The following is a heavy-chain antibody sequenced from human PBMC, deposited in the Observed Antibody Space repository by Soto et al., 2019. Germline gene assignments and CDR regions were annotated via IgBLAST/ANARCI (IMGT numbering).Heavy chain of an antibody. J-gene: IGHJ4*02. D-gene: IGHD3-10*01. V-gene: IGHV3-23*01. CDR2: ISGSGGST. Sequence: GGSLRLSCAASGFTFSSYAMSWVRQAPGKGLEWVSAISGSGGSTYYADSVKGRFTISRDNSKNTLYLQMNSLRAEDTAVYYCATAHYGSGSYYAASRSHVYFDYWGQGTLVTVSS. CDR3: ATAHYGSGSYYAASRSHVYFDY. CDR1: GFTFSSYA.